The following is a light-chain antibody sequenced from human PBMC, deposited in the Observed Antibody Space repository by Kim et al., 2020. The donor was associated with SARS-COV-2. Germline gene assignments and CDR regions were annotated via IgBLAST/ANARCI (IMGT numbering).Light chain of an antibody. Sequence: ELTQPPSASGTPGQRVTISCSGSSSNIGSNTVNWYQQPPGTAPKLLIYSNNQRPSGVPDRFSGSKSGTSASLAISGLQSEDEADYYCAAWDDSLNVYVVFGVGTQLTVL. J-gene: IGLJ2*01. CDR1: SSNIGSNT. V-gene: IGLV1-44*01. CDR2: SNN. CDR3: AAWDDSLNVYVV.